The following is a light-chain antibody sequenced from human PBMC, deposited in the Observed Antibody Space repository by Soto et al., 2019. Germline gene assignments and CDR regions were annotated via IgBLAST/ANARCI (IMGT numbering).Light chain of an antibody. Sequence: DIQMTQSPSTLSASVGDTVTITCRASQTISGWLAWYQQRPGKAPNLLIFDASTLEGGVPSRFSGSGSGTTFTLTISSLQSEDFAVYYCQQYRSWPRTFGQGTKVDIK. J-gene: IGKJ1*01. CDR1: QTISGW. V-gene: IGKV1-5*01. CDR2: DAS. CDR3: QQYRSWPRT.